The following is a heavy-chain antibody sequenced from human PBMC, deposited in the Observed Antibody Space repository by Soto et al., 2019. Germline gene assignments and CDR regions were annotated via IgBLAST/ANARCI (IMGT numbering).Heavy chain of an antibody. CDR1: GYTFTSYG. Sequence: QVQLVQSGAEVKKPGASVKVSCKASGYTFTSYGISWVRQAPGQGLEWMGWISAYNGNTNYAQKLQGRVTMTTDTSTSTVYMELRSLRSDDTDVYYCARDRAPNYYDSSGHRYYYGMDVWGQGTTVTVSS. V-gene: IGHV1-18*01. J-gene: IGHJ6*02. CDR2: ISAYNGNT. D-gene: IGHD3-22*01. CDR3: ARDRAPNYYDSSGHRYYYGMDV.